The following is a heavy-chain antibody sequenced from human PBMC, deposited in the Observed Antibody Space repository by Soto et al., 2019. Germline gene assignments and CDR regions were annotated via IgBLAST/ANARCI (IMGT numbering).Heavy chain of an antibody. CDR3: AREPPALKGDAYDV. J-gene: IGHJ3*01. CDR1: GGTFSRYT. CDR2: IIPLLRIA. V-gene: IGHV1-69*08. Sequence: QVQLVQSGAEMKRPGSSVNVSCKASGGTFSRYTISWVRQAPGQGLEWVGRIIPLLRIANYAQKFQGRVTITADRSSGTAYMDLSSLTSDDTAVYYCAREPPALKGDAYDVWGQGTMVIVSS.